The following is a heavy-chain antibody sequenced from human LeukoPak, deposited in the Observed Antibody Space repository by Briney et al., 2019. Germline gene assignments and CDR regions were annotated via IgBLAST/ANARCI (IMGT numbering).Heavy chain of an antibody. CDR3: VRGGGLDAFHV. D-gene: IGHD3-16*01. CDR2: ITGRGDET. V-gene: IGHV3-23*01. J-gene: IGHJ3*01. Sequence: GGSLRLSCAASGFIFSNYALMWVRQAPGKGLEWVSSITGRGDETFYADSVKGRFSLSRDNSKNMLYLQMDSLRAEDTAVYFCVRGGGLDAFHVWGQGTMVTVSS. CDR1: GFIFSNYA.